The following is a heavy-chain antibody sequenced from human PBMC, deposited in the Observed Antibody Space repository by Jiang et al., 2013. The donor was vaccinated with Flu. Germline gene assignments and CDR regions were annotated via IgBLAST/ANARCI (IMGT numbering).Heavy chain of an antibody. CDR3: ATSNGYLDH. Sequence: SGSPIYYADSVKGRFTISRDNAKNSVYLQMNSLRDEDTAVYYCATSNGYLDHWGQGTLVTVSS. CDR2: SGSPI. D-gene: IGHD2-8*01. V-gene: IGHV3-48*02. J-gene: IGHJ4*02.